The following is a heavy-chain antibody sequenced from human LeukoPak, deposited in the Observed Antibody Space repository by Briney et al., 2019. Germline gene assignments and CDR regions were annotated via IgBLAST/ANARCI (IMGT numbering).Heavy chain of an antibody. Sequence: SETLSLTCTVSGGSISSSSYYWSWIRQPPGKGLEWIGYIYYRVTSDYNPSLKSRVTMSVDMSTRQISLKLSSVTAADTAVYYCARAVGGDGSGSLWGPGTLVTVSS. CDR2: IYYRVTS. D-gene: IGHD3-10*01. V-gene: IGHV4-61*05. J-gene: IGHJ4*02. CDR1: GGSISSSSYY. CDR3: ARAVGGDGSGSL.